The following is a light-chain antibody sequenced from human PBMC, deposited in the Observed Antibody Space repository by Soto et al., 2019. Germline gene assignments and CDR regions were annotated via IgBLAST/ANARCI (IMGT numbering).Light chain of an antibody. V-gene: IGKV3-15*01. CDR1: QSVSSN. J-gene: IGKJ4*01. CDR2: GAS. CDR3: QQYNNWLT. Sequence: EIVLTQSPATLSLSPGERATLSCRASQSVSSNLAWYQQKPGQSPRLLIYGASTRATGIPLRFSGSGSGTEFTLTISSLQSEDFAVYYCQQYNNWLTFGGGTKVDIK.